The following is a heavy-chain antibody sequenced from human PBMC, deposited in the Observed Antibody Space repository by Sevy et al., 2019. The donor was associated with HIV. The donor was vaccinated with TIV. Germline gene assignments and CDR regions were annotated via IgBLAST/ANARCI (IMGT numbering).Heavy chain of an antibody. J-gene: IGHJ4*02. CDR1: GFTFSGSA. D-gene: IGHD6-13*01. Sequence: GGSLRLSCAASGFTFSGSAMHWVRQASGKGLEWVGRIRSKANSYATAYAASVKGRFTISRDDSKNTADLQMNSLKTEDTAVYYCTPIAAAGTHHFDYWGQGTLVTVSS. CDR2: IRSKANSYAT. CDR3: TPIAAAGTHHFDY. V-gene: IGHV3-73*01.